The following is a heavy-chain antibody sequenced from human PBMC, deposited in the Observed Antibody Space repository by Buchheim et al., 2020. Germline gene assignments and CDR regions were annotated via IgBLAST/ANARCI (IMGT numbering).Heavy chain of an antibody. CDR3: ARSVQFGMDV. V-gene: IGHV3-48*01. J-gene: IGHJ6*02. CDR1: GFTFSRYS. Sequence: EVQLVESGGGSVQPGGSLRLSCAASGFTFSRYSMNWARQAPGKGLEWVSYMTSDEKTIYYTDSVKGRFTISRDNARNLLYFQMHSLRVDDTALYYCARSVQFGMDVWGQGTT. CDR2: MTSDEKTI.